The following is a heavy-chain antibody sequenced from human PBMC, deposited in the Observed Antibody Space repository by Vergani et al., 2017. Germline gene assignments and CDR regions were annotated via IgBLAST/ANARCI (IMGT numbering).Heavy chain of an antibody. CDR1: GGSISSYY. J-gene: IGHJ4*02. CDR2: IYYSGST. V-gene: IGHV4-59*01. CDR3: ARMIAAAGTEYFDY. Sequence: QVQLQESGPGLVKPSETLSLTCTVSGGSISSYYWSWIRQHPGKGLEWIGYIYYSGSTNYNPSLKSRVTIAVDTSKNQFSRKLSSVTAADTAVYYCARMIAAAGTEYFDYWGQGTLVTVSS. D-gene: IGHD6-13*01.